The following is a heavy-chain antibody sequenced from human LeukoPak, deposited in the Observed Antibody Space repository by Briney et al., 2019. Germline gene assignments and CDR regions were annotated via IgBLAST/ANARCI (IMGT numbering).Heavy chain of an antibody. CDR2: INPNSGGT. CDR3: ARDRYCSSTSCYTTAYFQH. V-gene: IGHV1-2*02. J-gene: IGHJ1*01. CDR1: GYTFTGYY. Sequence: ASVKVSCKAPGYTFTGYYMHWVRQAPGQGLEWMGWINPNSGGTNYAQKFQGRVIMTRDTSISTAYMELSRLRSDDTAVYYCARDRYCSSTSCYTTAYFQHWGQGTLVTVSS. D-gene: IGHD2-2*01.